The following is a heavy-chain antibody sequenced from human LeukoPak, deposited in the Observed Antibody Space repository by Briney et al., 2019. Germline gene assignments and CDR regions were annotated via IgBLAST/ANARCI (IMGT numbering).Heavy chain of an antibody. V-gene: IGHV4-4*07. D-gene: IGHD3-22*01. CDR3: AREDYYDSSGYPGEDY. CDR1: GGSISSYY. Sequence: SETLSLTCTVSGGSISSYYWSWIRQPAGKGLEWIGRIYTSGSTNYNPSLKSRVTMSVDTSKNQFSLKLSSVTAADTAVYYCAREDYYDSSGYPGEDYWGQGTLVTVSS. CDR2: IYTSGST. J-gene: IGHJ4*02.